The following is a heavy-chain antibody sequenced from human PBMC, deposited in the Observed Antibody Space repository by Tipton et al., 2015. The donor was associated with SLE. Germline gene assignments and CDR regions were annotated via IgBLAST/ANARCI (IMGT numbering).Heavy chain of an antibody. CDR1: GGSFSGYY. V-gene: IGHV4-34*01. CDR2: IYHSGST. J-gene: IGHJ6*02. Sequence: LRLSCAVYGGSFSGYYWSWIRQPPGKGLEWIGEIYHSGSTNYNPSLKSRVTISVDKSKNQFSLKLSSVTAADTAVYYCARGDCSSTSCSNYYFYYGMDVWGQGTTVTVSS. D-gene: IGHD2-2*01. CDR3: ARGDCSSTSCSNYYFYYGMDV.